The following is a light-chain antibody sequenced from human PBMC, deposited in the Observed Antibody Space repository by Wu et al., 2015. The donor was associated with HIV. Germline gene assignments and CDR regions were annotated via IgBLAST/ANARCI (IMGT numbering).Light chain of an antibody. J-gene: IGKJ1*01. V-gene: IGKV3-20*01. CDR3: QHYGDSSWS. Sequence: EIVLTQSPGTLSLSPGERATFSCRASQSVSSTYLAWYQQKPGQAPRLLIYGVSSRATGIPDRFSGSGSGTDFTLTISRLEPEDFAVYYCQHYGDSSWSFGQGTKVELK. CDR2: GVS. CDR1: QSVSSTY.